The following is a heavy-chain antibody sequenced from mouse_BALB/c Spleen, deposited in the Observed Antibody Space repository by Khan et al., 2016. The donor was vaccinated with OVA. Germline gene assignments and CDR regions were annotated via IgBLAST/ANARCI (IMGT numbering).Heavy chain of an antibody. Sequence: QFQLVQSGPELKKPGETVKISCKASGYTFTNYGMNWVKQAPGKGLKWMGWINTYTGEPTYADDFKGRFAFSLETSASTASLQINNLKNEDTAKYFCARMKPYWYFDLWGAGTTVTVSS. CDR3: ARMKPYWYFDL. J-gene: IGHJ1*01. V-gene: IGHV9-3-1*01. CDR1: GYTFTNYG. CDR2: INTYTGEP.